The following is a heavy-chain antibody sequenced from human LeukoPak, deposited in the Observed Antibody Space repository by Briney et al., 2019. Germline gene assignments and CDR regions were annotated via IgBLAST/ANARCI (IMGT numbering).Heavy chain of an antibody. CDR1: GFTVSDYY. CDR3: AKSPGGYSGPFGD. CDR2: ISSSGTAI. D-gene: IGHD5-12*01. Sequence: GGSLRLSCAAAGFTVSDYYMSWIRQAPGKGLEWVSYISSSGTAIYYAESGKGRFTISRDNAKNSLYLQMNSLRVEDTAAYYCAKSPGGYSGPFGDWGQGTLVTVSS. V-gene: IGHV3-11*04. J-gene: IGHJ4*02.